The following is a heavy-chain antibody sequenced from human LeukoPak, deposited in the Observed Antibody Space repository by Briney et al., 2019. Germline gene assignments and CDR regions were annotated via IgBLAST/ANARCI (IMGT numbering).Heavy chain of an antibody. D-gene: IGHD3-3*01. CDR3: ARVRRGPDFWSGYISEKNWFDP. CDR1: GASISSYY. V-gene: IGHV4-59*01. CDR2: IYYSGST. J-gene: IGHJ5*02. Sequence: PSETLSLTCTVSGASISSYYWSWIRQPPGKGLERIGYIYYSGSTNYNPSLKSRVTISVDTSKNQFSLKLSSVTAADTAVYYCARVRRGPDFWSGYISEKNWFDPWGQGTLVTVSS.